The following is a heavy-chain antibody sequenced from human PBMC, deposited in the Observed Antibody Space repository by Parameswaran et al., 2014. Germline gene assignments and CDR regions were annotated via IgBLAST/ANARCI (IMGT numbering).Heavy chain of an antibody. CDR3: ARVVVTAIPGVRAFDI. J-gene: IGHJ3*02. D-gene: IGHD2-21*02. Sequence: VRQMPGKGLEWIGEINHSGSTNYNPSLKSRVTISVDTSKNQFSLKLSSVTAADTAVYYCARVVVTAIPGVRAFDIWGQGTMVTVSS. CDR2: INHSGST. V-gene: IGHV4-34*01.